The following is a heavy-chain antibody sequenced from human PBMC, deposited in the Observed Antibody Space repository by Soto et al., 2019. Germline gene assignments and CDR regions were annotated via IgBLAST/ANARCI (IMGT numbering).Heavy chain of an antibody. V-gene: IGHV1-46*01. Sequence: ASVKVSCKASGYTFTSYYMHWVRQAPGQGLEWMGIINPSGGSTSYAQKFQGRVTTTRDTSTSTVYMELSSLRSEDTAVYYCARHSELLGYCSSTSCYGGMDVWGQGTTVTSP. CDR3: ARHSELLGYCSSTSCYGGMDV. J-gene: IGHJ6*02. CDR2: INPSGGST. CDR1: GYTFTSYY. D-gene: IGHD2-2*01.